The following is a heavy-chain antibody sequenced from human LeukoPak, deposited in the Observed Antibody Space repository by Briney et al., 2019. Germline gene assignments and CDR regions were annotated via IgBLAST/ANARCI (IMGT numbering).Heavy chain of an antibody. D-gene: IGHD2-2*01. CDR1: GYSISSGYY. CDR2: IYHSGST. Sequence: PSETLSLTCTVSGYSISSGYYWGWIRQPPGKGLEWIGSIYHSGSTYYNPSLKSRVTISVDTSRNQFSLKLSSVTAADTAVYYCARASCSSTSCYAVYYWGQGTLVTVSS. J-gene: IGHJ4*02. CDR3: ARASCSSTSCYAVYY. V-gene: IGHV4-38-2*02.